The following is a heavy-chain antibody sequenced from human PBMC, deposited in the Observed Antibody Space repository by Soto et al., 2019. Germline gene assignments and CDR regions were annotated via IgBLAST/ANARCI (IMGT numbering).Heavy chain of an antibody. V-gene: IGHV3-9*01. CDR3: FKDIGAYCAYWYFDL. CDR2: INWNSGDI. D-gene: IGHD2-21*01. CDR1: GFTFDDFA. J-gene: IGHJ2*01. Sequence: EMQLVESGGGLVQPGRSLRLSCAASGFTFDDFAMHWGRQAPGKGLEWVSGINWNSGDIDYADSVRGRFTISRDNAKNALYLQMNRMSAEAAALDYCFKDIGAYCAYWYFDLWGRGTLVTVSS.